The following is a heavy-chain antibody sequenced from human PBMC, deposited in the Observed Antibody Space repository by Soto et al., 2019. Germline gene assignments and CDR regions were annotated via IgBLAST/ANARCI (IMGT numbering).Heavy chain of an antibody. CDR1: GYTFTNYG. D-gene: IGHD3-10*01. CDR2: INVYNGNT. V-gene: IGHV1-18*01. Sequence: QVQLVQSGGEVKKPGASVKVSCKASGYTFTNYGISWVRQAPGQGLEWMGWINVYNGNTKYAQKVQGRVTMTTDTATSTDYMELTSLRSDDTAVYYCARGVGSGSYYNQYNWFDPWGQGTLVTVSS. CDR3: ARGVGSGSYYNQYNWFDP. J-gene: IGHJ5*02.